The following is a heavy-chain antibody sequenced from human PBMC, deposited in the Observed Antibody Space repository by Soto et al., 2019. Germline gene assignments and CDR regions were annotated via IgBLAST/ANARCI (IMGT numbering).Heavy chain of an antibody. D-gene: IGHD2-2*01. J-gene: IGHJ6*02. CDR3: ASDGCSSPSCYYGLDV. Sequence: ASVKVSCKASGYTFTSYAMHWVRQAPGQRLEWMRWINAGNGNTKYSQKFQGRVTMTRDTSASTAYMELRSLRSDDTAVYYCASDGCSSPSCYYGLDVWGQGTTVTVSS. CDR1: GYTFTSYA. V-gene: IGHV1-3*01. CDR2: INAGNGNT.